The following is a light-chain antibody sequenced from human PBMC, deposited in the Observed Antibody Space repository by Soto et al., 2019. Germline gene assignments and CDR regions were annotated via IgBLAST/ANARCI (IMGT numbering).Light chain of an antibody. CDR2: AAS. CDR1: QDVRDY. Sequence: DIQMTQSPSSLSASVGDRVTITCRASQDVRDYLLWYQQRQGTAPKLLIYAASNLLSGVPSWFIGSGSARTFTLTISSLQPDDFEAYYCQHCYKTPYAFGQGTKVETK. J-gene: IGKJ2*01. V-gene: IGKV1-39*01. CDR3: QHCYKTPYA.